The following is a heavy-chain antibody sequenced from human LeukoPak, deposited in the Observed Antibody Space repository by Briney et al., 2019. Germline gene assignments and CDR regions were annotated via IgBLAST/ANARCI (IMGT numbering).Heavy chain of an antibody. CDR2: ISAYNGNT. Sequence: ASVKVSCKASGYTFTSYGISWVRQAPGQGVEGMGWISAYNGNTNYAQKLPGRVTMTTDTSTSTASMELGSLRSDDPVVYYCARLCCSSTSCLTHVLDIWGQGTMVTVSS. D-gene: IGHD2-2*01. V-gene: IGHV1-18*01. J-gene: IGHJ3*02. CDR3: ARLCCSSTSCLTHVLDI. CDR1: GYTFTSYG.